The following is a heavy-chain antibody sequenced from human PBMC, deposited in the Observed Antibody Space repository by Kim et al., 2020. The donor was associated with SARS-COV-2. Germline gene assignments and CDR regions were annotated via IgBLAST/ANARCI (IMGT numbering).Heavy chain of an antibody. CDR3: ARRFGVVVDI. Sequence: NYNPSLKRRVTISVGASKNQFSLKRSSGTAADTAVYYCARRFGVVVDIWGQGTMVTVSS. J-gene: IGHJ3*02. D-gene: IGHD3-10*01. V-gene: IGHV4-59*08.